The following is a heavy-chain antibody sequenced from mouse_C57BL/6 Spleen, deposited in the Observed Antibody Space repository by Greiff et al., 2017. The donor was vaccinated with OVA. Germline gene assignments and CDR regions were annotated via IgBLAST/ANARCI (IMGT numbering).Heavy chain of an antibody. CDR3: ARDKGDYDEGAWFAY. CDR2: ISYDGSN. D-gene: IGHD2-4*01. Sequence: EVQLQESGPGLVKPSQSLSLTCSVTGYSITSGYYWNWIRQFPGNKLEWMGYISYDGSNNYNPSLKNRISITRDTSKNQFFLKLNSVTTEDTATYYCARDKGDYDEGAWFAYRGQGTLVTVSA. J-gene: IGHJ3*01. CDR1: GYSITSGYY. V-gene: IGHV3-6*01.